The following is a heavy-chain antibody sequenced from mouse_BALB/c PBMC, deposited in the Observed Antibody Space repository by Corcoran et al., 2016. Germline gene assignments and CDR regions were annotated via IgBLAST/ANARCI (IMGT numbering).Heavy chain of an antibody. CDR1: GYTFTEYT. CDR3: SRRGVYYGSSSDCYVDV. D-gene: IGHD1-1*01. CDR2: INPNNGGT. Sequence: EVQLQQSGPELVKPGASVKISCKTSGYTFTEYTMHWVKQSHGKSLEWIGGINPNNGGTSYNQKCKGKATLTVDKSSSTAYMELRSLTSADSADYYCSRRGVYYGSSSDCYVDVWGAGITVTVSS. J-gene: IGHJ1*01. V-gene: IGHV1-18*01.